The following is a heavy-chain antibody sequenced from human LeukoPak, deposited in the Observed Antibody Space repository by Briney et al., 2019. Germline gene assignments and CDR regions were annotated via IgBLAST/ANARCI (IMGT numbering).Heavy chain of an antibody. J-gene: IGHJ4*02. CDR3: ARDWRRYGSGSYFDY. CDR2: ISYDGSNK. V-gene: IGHV3-30-3*01. D-gene: IGHD3-10*01. Sequence: GGSLRLSCAASGFTFSSYAMHWVRQAPGKGLEWVAVISYDGSNKYYADSVQGRFTISRDNSKNTLYLQMNSLRAEDTAVYYCARDWRRYGSGSYFDYWGQGTLVTVSS. CDR1: GFTFSSYA.